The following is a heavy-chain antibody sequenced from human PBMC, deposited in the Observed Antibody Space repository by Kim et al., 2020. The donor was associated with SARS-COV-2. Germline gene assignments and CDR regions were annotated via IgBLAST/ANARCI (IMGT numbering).Heavy chain of an antibody. Sequence: GGSLRLSCAASGFTFRSYAMSWVRQAPGKGPEWVSAISGGAGSTYYVDSVKGRFTISRDNSKNTLYLQMNSLRADDTAVYYCAKYGWFDSSDYWGQGTLV. J-gene: IGHJ4*02. D-gene: IGHD3-10*01. V-gene: IGHV3-23*01. CDR3: AKYGWFDSSDY. CDR2: ISGGAGST. CDR1: GFTFRSYA.